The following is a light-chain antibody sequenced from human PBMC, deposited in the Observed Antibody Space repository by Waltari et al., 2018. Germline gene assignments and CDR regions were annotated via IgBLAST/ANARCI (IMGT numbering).Light chain of an antibody. CDR3: QSVDSSGTYVI. CDR1: ALPTQS. CDR2: HGS. Sequence: SYELTQPPSVSVSPGQTARLTCSGDALPTQSAYWYQQRPGQAPLLVIYHGSERPSGIPERFSGSRSGTTVTLTISGVQAEDEADYYCQSVDSSGTYVIFGGGTKLTVL. V-gene: IGLV3-25*03. J-gene: IGLJ2*01.